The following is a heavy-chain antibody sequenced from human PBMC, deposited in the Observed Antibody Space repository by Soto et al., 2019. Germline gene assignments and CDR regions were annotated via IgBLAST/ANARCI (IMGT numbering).Heavy chain of an antibody. CDR2: IYYSGST. J-gene: IGHJ4*02. CDR3: ARERGAHYDFWGLDY. V-gene: IGHV4-31*03. CDR1: GGSISSGGYY. Sequence: QVQLQESGPGLVKPSQTLSLTCTVSGGSISSGGYYWSWIRQHPGKGLEWIGYIYYSGSTYYNPSLKSRVTITVDTSKNQFSLKLSSVTAADTAMYYCARERGAHYDFWGLDYWGQGTLVTVSS. D-gene: IGHD3-3*01.